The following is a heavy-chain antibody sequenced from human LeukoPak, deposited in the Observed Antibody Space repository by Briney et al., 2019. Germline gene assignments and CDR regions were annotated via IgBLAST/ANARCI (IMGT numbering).Heavy chain of an antibody. J-gene: IGHJ5*02. CDR2: IIPILGIA. CDR3: ARSVRSNWFDP. Sequence: ASVKVSCKASGGTFSSYAISWVRQAPGQGLEWMGRIIPILGIANYAQKFQGRVTITADKSTSTAYMELSSLRSEDTAVYYCARSVRSNWFDPWAREPWSPSPQ. V-gene: IGHV1-69*04. D-gene: IGHD5/OR15-5a*01. CDR1: GGTFSSYA.